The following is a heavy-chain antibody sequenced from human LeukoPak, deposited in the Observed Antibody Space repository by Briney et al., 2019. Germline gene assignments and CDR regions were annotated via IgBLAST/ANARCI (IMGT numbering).Heavy chain of an antibody. CDR3: VKDNPLDY. CDR2: IRYDGNNK. Sequence: GGSLRLSFGASGFTFSNYGMLWVRQAPGKGLEWVAFIRYDGNNKLYADSMKGRFTISRDNSKNTLYLHINSLRAENTAVYYCVKDNPLDYWGQGTLVIVSS. CDR1: GFTFSNYG. V-gene: IGHV3-30*02. J-gene: IGHJ4*02. D-gene: IGHD1-14*01.